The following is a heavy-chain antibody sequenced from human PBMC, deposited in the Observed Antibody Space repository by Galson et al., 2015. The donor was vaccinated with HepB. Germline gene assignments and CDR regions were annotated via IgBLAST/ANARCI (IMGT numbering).Heavy chain of an antibody. Sequence: SLRLSCAASGLTVSGYYMNWVRQAPGMGLEWVSVLYSGGDTYYADSVKDRFTISRDNSKNTVYLQMNSLRAEDTAVYYCARAYDFWSGGFDPWGQGTLVTVSS. CDR1: GLTVSGYY. J-gene: IGHJ5*02. D-gene: IGHD3-3*01. CDR2: LYSGGDT. V-gene: IGHV3-66*01. CDR3: ARAYDFWSGGFDP.